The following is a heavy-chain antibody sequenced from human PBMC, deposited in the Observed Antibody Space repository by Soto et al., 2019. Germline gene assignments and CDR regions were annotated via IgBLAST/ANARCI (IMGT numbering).Heavy chain of an antibody. Sequence: VGSLRLSCAASGFTFSMYWMHWVRQVPGKGPEWVSRINDDGSHTNYADSVKGRFTISRDNAKNTLYPQMNDLRAEDTAVYYCTRGPRSTSTGTGAFWGQGTLVTVSS. D-gene: IGHD1-1*01. J-gene: IGHJ4*02. V-gene: IGHV3-74*01. CDR2: INDDGSHT. CDR1: GFTFSMYW. CDR3: TRGPRSTSTGTGAF.